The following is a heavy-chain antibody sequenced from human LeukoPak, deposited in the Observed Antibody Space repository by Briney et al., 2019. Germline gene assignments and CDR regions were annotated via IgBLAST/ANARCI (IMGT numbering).Heavy chain of an antibody. D-gene: IGHD3-3*01. J-gene: IGHJ4*02. CDR1: GGSISSSNW. Sequence: PSGTLSLTCAVSGGSISSSNWWSWVRQPPGKGLEWIGEIYHSGSTNYNPSLKSRVTISVDKSKNQFSLKLSSVTAEDTAVYYCARDPSPESTSIFGVVIKDPLYDYWGQGTLVTVSS. V-gene: IGHV4-4*02. CDR2: IYHSGST. CDR3: ARDPSPESTSIFGVVIKDPLYDY.